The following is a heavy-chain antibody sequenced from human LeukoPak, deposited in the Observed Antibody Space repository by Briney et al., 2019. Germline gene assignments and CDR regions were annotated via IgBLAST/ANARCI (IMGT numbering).Heavy chain of an antibody. D-gene: IGHD6-19*01. CDR1: GFIVSSSC. Sequence: PGGSLRLSCAASGFIVSSSCMNWVRQAPGKGLEWVSVIYTGGNTYYADSVKGRFTISRDNSKNTLYLQMHSLRAEDSAVYYCASPSSGQSFDIWGQGTMVTVSS. CDR3: ASPSSGQSFDI. CDR2: IYTGGNT. V-gene: IGHV3-53*01. J-gene: IGHJ3*02.